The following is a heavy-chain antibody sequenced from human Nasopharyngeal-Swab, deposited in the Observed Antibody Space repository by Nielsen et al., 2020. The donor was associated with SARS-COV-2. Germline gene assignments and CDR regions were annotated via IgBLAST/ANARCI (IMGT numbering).Heavy chain of an antibody. CDR3: ARARTRSFDY. Sequence: SQTLSLTCAISGDSVSSDSFAWNWIRQSPSRGLEWLGRTYYKSKWYTDYAVSVKGRITVNPDTSKSHFSLQLNSVTPEDTAVYYCARARTRSFDYWGQGTLVTVSS. J-gene: IGHJ4*02. CDR2: TYYKSKWYT. CDR1: GDSVSSDSFA. V-gene: IGHV6-1*01.